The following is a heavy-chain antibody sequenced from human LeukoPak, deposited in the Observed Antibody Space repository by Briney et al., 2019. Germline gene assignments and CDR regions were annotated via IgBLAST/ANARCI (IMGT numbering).Heavy chain of an antibody. CDR3: ARAPGNDYYPYYYMDV. Sequence: SETLSLTCTVSGGSISSTDYYWGWIRQPPGKGLEWVGSIYYSGSTYYNHSLKSRVTISVDTSKNQFSLKVSSVTAADTAVYYCARAPGNDYYPYYYMDVWGKGTTVTVSS. CDR1: GGSISSTDYY. V-gene: IGHV4-39*07. CDR2: IYYSGST. J-gene: IGHJ6*03. D-gene: IGHD4/OR15-4a*01.